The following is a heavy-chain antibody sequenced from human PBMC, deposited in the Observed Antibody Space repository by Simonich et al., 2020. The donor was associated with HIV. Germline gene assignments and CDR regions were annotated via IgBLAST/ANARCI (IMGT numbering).Heavy chain of an antibody. CDR2: INHSGRT. Sequence: QVQLQQWGAGLLKPSETLSLTCAVYGGSFSGYYWSWIRQHPGKGLKWIWEINHSGRTNYNPSIKSRVTISVDTSKNQFSLKLSSVTAADTAVYYCARRHPTTVTTPYFDYWGQGTLVTVSS. CDR3: ARRHPTTVTTPYFDY. D-gene: IGHD4-17*01. V-gene: IGHV4-34*01. J-gene: IGHJ4*02. CDR1: GGSFSGYY.